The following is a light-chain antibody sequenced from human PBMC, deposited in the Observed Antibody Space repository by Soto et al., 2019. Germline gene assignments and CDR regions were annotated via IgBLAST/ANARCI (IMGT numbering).Light chain of an antibody. CDR2: RNN. CDR3: AAWDDSLWV. V-gene: IGLV1-47*01. Sequence: QSVLTQPPSASGTPGQRVTISCPGSSSNIGSNYVYWYQQLPGTAPKLLIYRNNQRPSGVPDRFSGSKSGTSASLAISGLRSEDEADYYCAAWDDSLWVFGGGTKVTVL. J-gene: IGLJ3*02. CDR1: SSNIGSNY.